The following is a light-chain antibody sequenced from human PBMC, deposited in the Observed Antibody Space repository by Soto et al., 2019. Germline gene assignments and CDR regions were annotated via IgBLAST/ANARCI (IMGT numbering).Light chain of an antibody. J-gene: IGLJ2*01. CDR2: RND. CDR1: TSNIGKNF. V-gene: IGLV1-47*01. CDR3: AAWDDSLIGIV. Sequence: QPVLAQPPSASGTPGQRVTISCSGGTSNIGKNFVYWYQRLPGTAPQLLISRNDQRPSGVPDRFSGSKSGTSGSLTISGLRSEDEADYYCAAWDDSLIGIVFGGGTKLTVL.